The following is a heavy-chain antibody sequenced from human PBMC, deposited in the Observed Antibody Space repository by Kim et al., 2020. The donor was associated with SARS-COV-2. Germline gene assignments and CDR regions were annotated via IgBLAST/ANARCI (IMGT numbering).Heavy chain of an antibody. CDR3: ALRVAVAGTIDY. D-gene: IGHD6-19*01. V-gene: IGHV3-23*01. CDR2: TSGSGDSL. J-gene: IGHJ4*02. CDR1: GLTFSRFA. Sequence: GGSLRLSCVASGLTFSRFAMSWVRQAPGKGLEWVSATSGSGDSLYYADSVKGRFTVSRDSSKNTLNLQMNSLRAEDTAIYYCALRVAVAGTIDYWGQGT.